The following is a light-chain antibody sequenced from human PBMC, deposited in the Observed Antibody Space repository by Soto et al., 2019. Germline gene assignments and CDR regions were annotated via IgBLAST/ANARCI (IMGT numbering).Light chain of an antibody. CDR2: GES. Sequence: EIVLTQSPGTLSLSPGERATLSCRASQSVRSSHLAWYQQMPGQAPRLLIYGESRRATGIPDRFSGSGSGTDFTLAIRRLEPEDSAVYYCQQYGGSPSITFGQGTRLEIK. V-gene: IGKV3-20*01. CDR3: QQYGGSPSIT. J-gene: IGKJ5*01. CDR1: QSVRSSH.